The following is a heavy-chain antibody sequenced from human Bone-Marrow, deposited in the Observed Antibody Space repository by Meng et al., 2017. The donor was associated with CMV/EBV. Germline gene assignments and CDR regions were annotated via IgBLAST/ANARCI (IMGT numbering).Heavy chain of an antibody. CDR1: GFTFDDYA. Sequence: GGSLRLSCAASGFTFDDYAMHWVRQPPGKGLKWVSGISWNSGSIGYADSVKGRFTISRDNAKNSLHLQMNSLRAEDTALYYCAKDYSAYDIGVDAFDIWGQGTMVTVSS. J-gene: IGHJ3*02. V-gene: IGHV3-9*01. CDR3: AKDYSAYDIGVDAFDI. D-gene: IGHD5-12*01. CDR2: ISWNSGSI.